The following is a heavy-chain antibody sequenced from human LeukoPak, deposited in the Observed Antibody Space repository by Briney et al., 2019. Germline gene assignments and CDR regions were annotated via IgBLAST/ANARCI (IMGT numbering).Heavy chain of an antibody. D-gene: IGHD3-22*01. CDR3: ARAIRRANYYASSGYYPY. CDR1: YY. CDR2: INNSGRP. J-gene: IGHJ4*02. V-gene: IGHV4-34*01. Sequence: YYXSWIRQPPGKGVEWVGEINNSGRPNYHPSLKSRFTISVDPSKNQFSLNLSSETAADTPVYYCARAIRRANYYASSGYYPYWGQGTLVTVSS.